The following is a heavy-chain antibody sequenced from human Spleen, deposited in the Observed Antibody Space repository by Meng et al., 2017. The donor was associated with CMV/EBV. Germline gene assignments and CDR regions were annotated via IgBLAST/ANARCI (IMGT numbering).Heavy chain of an antibody. CDR2: ISYDGSNR. Sequence: GESLKISCAASGFAFSSFGMHWVRQAPGKGLEWVAVISYDGSNRYYADSVKGRFTISRDNSKNTLYLQMIILRAEDTAVYYCARGNGFRYYVFFDYWGQGTLVTVSS. CDR3: ARGNGFRYYVFFDY. D-gene: IGHD3-16*01. J-gene: IGHJ4*02. V-gene: IGHV3-30*19. CDR1: GFAFSSFG.